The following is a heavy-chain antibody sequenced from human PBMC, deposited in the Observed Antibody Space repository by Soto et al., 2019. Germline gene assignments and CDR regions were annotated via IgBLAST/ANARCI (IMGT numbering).Heavy chain of an antibody. D-gene: IGHD3-10*01. V-gene: IGHV3-15*07. CDR3: TTGVRGVILPEPPYYYGMDV. J-gene: IGHJ6*02. Sequence: GGSLRLSCAASGFTFSNAWMNWVRQAPGKGLEWVGRIKSKTDGGTTDYAAPVKGRFTISRDDSKNTLYLQMNSLKTEDTAVYYCTTGVRGVILPEPPYYYGMDVWGQGTTVTVSS. CDR1: GFTFSNAW. CDR2: IKSKTDGGTT.